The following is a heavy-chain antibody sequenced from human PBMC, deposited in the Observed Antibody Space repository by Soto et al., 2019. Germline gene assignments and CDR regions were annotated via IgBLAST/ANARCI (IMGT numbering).Heavy chain of an antibody. CDR3: AKDLFGDYDPWHYFDY. V-gene: IGHV3-23*01. CDR2: ISGSGGST. CDR1: GFTFSSYA. D-gene: IGHD4-17*01. Sequence: GGSLRLSCAASGFTFSSYAMSWVRQAPGKGLEWVSAISGSGGSTYYADSVKGRFTISRDNSKNTLYLQMNSLRAEDTAVYYCAKDLFGDYDPWHYFDYWGQGTLVTVSS. J-gene: IGHJ4*02.